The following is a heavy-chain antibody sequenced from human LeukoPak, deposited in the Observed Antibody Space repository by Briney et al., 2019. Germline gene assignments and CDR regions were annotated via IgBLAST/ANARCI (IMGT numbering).Heavy chain of an antibody. Sequence: GGSLRLSCAASGFTFSSYAMNWVRQAPGKGLEWVSSIIGSGGSTYYADSVKGRFTISRDNSKNTLYLQMNSLRAEDTAVYYFVKGGNYDFWGGYSLFHFYYCGQVTLATVPS. CDR2: IIGSGGST. D-gene: IGHD3-3*01. CDR3: VKGGNYDFWGGYSLFHFYY. CDR1: GFTFSSYA. J-gene: IGHJ4*02. V-gene: IGHV3-23*01.